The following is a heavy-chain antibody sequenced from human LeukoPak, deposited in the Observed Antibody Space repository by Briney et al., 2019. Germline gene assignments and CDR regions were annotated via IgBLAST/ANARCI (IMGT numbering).Heavy chain of an antibody. V-gene: IGHV4-30-4*01. D-gene: IGHD5-12*01. J-gene: IGHJ5*02. CDR1: GGSISSGDYY. CDR2: IYYSGST. CDR3: ARGGWLRLNWFDP. Sequence: SETLSLTCTVSGGSISSGDYYWSRIRQPPGKGLEWIGYIYYSGSTYYNPSLKSRVTISVDTSKNQFSLKLSSVTAADTAVYYCARGGWLRLNWFDPWGQGTLVTVSS.